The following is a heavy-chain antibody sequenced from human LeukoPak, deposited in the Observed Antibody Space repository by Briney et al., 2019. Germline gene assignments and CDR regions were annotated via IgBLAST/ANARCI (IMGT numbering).Heavy chain of an antibody. CDR3: ARDLALGRDYYYYYGMDV. V-gene: IGHV4-59*01. D-gene: IGHD3-16*01. CDR2: ISHSGTT. CDR1: GGSMSSYY. Sequence: SLETLSLTCTVAGGSMSSYYWSWIRQPPGKGLEWIGYISHSGTTDYSPSFKSRVTISEDTSKNQFSLKLSSVTDADTAVYFCARDLALGRDYYYYYGMDVWGQGTTVTVSS. J-gene: IGHJ6*02.